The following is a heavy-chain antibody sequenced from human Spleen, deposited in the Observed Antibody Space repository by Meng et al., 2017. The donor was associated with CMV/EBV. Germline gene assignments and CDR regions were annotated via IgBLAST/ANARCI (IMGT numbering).Heavy chain of an antibody. V-gene: IGHV3-7*03. CDR3: AKVLWIDRRFYFDH. CDR2: IKQDGSEK. CDR1: GFTFSSYW. Sequence: GGSLRLSCAASGFTFSSYWMSWVRQAPGKGLEWVANIKQDGSEKYYVDSVKGRFTISRDNSKNTVSLQMKNLRTDDTAVYYCAKVLWIDRRFYFDHWGQGMLVTVSS. J-gene: IGHJ4*02. D-gene: IGHD2-2*03.